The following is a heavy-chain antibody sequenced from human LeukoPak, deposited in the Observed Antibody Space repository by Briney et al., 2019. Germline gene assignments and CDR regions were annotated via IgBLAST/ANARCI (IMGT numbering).Heavy chain of an antibody. V-gene: IGHV3-21*01. CDR2: ISSSSSYI. D-gene: IGHD4-17*01. Sequence: GGSLRLSCAASGFTFSSYSMNWVRQAPGKGLEWVSSISSSSSYIYYADSVKGRFTISRDNAKNSLYLQMNSLRAEDTAVYYCASGDDYGDAGAAFDIWGQGTMSPSLQ. J-gene: IGHJ3*02. CDR3: ASGDDYGDAGAAFDI. CDR1: GFTFSSYS.